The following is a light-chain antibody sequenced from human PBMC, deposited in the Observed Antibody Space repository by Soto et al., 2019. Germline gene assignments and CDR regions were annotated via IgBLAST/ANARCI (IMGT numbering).Light chain of an antibody. Sequence: QSALTQPASVSGSPGQSITISCTGTSSDVGGYNYVSWYQQHPGKAPKFMIYDVSNRPSGVSNRFSGSKSGNTASLTISGLQAEYEADYYCRSYTTSNTRQIVFGTGTKVTVL. CDR2: DVS. CDR1: SSDVGGYNY. J-gene: IGLJ1*01. CDR3: RSYTTSNTRQIV. V-gene: IGLV2-14*01.